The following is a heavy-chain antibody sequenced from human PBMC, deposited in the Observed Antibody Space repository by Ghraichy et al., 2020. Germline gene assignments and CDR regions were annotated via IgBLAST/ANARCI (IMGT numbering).Heavy chain of an antibody. J-gene: IGHJ6*02. CDR1: GFTFSDYW. D-gene: IGHD2-15*01. Sequence: GGSLRLSCAASGFTFSDYWLSWVRQAPGKGLEWVANINQDGSETYDVDSVKGRFTISRDNAKNSLYLQMNSLRAEDTAVYYCARDIAVVVAAGMDVWGQGTTVTVSS. CDR2: INQDGSET. CDR3: ARDIAVVVAAGMDV. V-gene: IGHV3-7*01.